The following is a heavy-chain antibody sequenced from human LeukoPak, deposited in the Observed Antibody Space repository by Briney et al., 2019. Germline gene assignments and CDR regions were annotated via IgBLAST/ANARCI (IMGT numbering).Heavy chain of an antibody. CDR3: ASGTFDDYGDYDRGHYFDH. V-gene: IGHV4-39*02. CDR2: IYYSGLT. CDR1: GASISSSSSS. J-gene: IGHJ4*02. D-gene: IGHD4-17*01. Sequence: PSETLSLTCTVSGASISSSSSSWGWVRQPPGKGPEWIGSIYYSGLTYGNPSLKSRVSISVDPSKDHFSLKVSSVTAADTAVYYCASGTFDDYGDYDRGHYFDHWGQGTLVIVSS.